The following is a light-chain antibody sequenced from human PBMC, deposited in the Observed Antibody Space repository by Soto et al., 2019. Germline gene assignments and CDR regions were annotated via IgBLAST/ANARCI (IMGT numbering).Light chain of an antibody. J-gene: IGKJ1*01. CDR1: QSISSW. Sequence: DIQMTQSPSTLSASVGDRVTITCRASQSISSWLAWYQQKPGKAPKLLIYKASSLESGVPSRFSGSGSGTEFTLNISSLQPDDFATYYRQQYNSYWTFGQGTKVEIK. V-gene: IGKV1-5*03. CDR3: QQYNSYWT. CDR2: KAS.